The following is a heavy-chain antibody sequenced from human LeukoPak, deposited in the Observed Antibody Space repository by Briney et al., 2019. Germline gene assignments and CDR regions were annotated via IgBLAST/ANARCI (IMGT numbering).Heavy chain of an antibody. V-gene: IGHV3-21*01. D-gene: IGHD3-3*01. CDR1: GFTFSSYN. Sequence: PGGSLRLSCAASGFTFSSYNMNWVRQAPGKGLEWVSFISSSSDYIYYADSVKGRFTISRDNAKNSLHLQMNSLRAEDTAVYYCARDPYDFWSGFDYWGQGTLVTVSS. CDR2: ISSSSDYI. CDR3: ARDPYDFWSGFDY. J-gene: IGHJ4*02.